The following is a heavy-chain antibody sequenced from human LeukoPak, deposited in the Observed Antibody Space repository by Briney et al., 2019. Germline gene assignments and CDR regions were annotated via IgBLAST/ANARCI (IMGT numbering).Heavy chain of an antibody. Sequence: GGSLRLSCAASGFTFSSYSMDWVRQAPGKGLGWVSSISSSSSYIYYADSVKGRFTISRDNAKNSLYLQMNSLRDEDTAVYYCARHKARFDYWGQGTLVTVSS. CDR3: ARHKARFDY. V-gene: IGHV3-21*01. CDR2: ISSSSSYI. J-gene: IGHJ4*02. CDR1: GFTFSSYS.